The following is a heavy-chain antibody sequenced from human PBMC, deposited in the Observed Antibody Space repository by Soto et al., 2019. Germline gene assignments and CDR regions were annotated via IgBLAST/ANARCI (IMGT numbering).Heavy chain of an antibody. CDR1: GGSISSYY. CDR2: IYTSGST. Sequence: SETLSLTCTVSGGSISSYYRSWIRQPAGKGLEWIGRIYTSGSTNYNPPLKSRVTMTRDTSTSTVYMELSSLRSEDTAVYYCARATYSGYFDYWGQGTLVTVSS. V-gene: IGHV4-4*07. CDR3: ARATYSGYFDY. J-gene: IGHJ4*02. D-gene: IGHD1-26*01.